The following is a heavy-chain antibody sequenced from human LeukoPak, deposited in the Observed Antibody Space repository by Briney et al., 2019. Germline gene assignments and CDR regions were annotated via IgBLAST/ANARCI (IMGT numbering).Heavy chain of an antibody. J-gene: IGHJ2*01. CDR1: GFTFSSYW. D-gene: IGHD3-22*01. Sequence: PGGSLRLSCAASGFTFSSYWMNWVRQAPGKGLEWVANIKQDGSEKYYVDSVKGRFTISRDNAKNLLYLQMNSLRAEDTAVYYXXXXXYYYDRSGRNWYFDLWGRGTLVTVSS. V-gene: IGHV3-7*01. CDR3: XXXXYYYDRSGRNWYFDL. CDR2: IKQDGSEK.